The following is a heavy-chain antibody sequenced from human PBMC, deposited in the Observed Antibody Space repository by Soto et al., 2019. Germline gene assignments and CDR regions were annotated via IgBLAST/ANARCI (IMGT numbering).Heavy chain of an antibody. J-gene: IGHJ6*02. V-gene: IGHV4-4*07. Sequence: SETLSLTCTVSGGSISSYYWSWIRQPAGKGLEWIGRIYTSGNTNYNPSLKSRVTMSVDTSKNQFSLKLSSVTAADTAVYYCARAEPASCSGRRCYYYLMDVWGQGTTVTVSS. D-gene: IGHD2-15*01. CDR2: IYTSGNT. CDR3: ARAEPASCSGRRCYYYLMDV. CDR1: GGSISSYY.